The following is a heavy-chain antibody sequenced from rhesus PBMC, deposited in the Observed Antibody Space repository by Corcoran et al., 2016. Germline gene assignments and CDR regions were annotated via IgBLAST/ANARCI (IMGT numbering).Heavy chain of an antibody. CDR2: TNGNRGTT. J-gene: IGHJ4*01. V-gene: IGHV4-127*01. CDR1: GYSISRGYG. CDR3: ARCDSNRFDY. D-gene: IGHD4-23*01. Sequence: QLQLQESGPGLVKPSETLSLTCAASGYSISRGYGWSWIRQPPGKGLEWIGETNGNRGTTNYNPSHKSRVTISKDASKNQFSLKLSSVTAADTAVYYCARCDSNRFDYWGQGVLVTVSS.